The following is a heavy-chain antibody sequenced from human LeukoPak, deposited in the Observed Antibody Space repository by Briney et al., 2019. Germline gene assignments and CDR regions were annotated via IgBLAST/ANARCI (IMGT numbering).Heavy chain of an antibody. CDR1: GGSISSGGYY. Sequence: PSETLSLTRTVSGGSISSGGYYWSWIRQHPGKVLEWIGYIYYSGSTYYNPSLKSRVTISVDTSKNQFSLKLSSVTAADTAVYYCARAVAGTRYFDYWGQGTLVTVSS. V-gene: IGHV4-31*03. CDR2: IYYSGST. J-gene: IGHJ4*02. CDR3: ARAVAGTRYFDY. D-gene: IGHD6-19*01.